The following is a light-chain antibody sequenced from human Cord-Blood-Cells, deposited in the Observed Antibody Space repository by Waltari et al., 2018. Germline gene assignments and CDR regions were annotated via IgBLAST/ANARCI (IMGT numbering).Light chain of an antibody. V-gene: IGKV1-5*01. Sequence: DIQMTQSPSTLSASVGVRVPITCRASQSMSSWLSWDHQKPGNAPKRLIYDASSLESGVPPRFSSSGSGTEFTLPISSLQPDDFAPAYCQQYNSYSPYTFGPGTKVEIK. CDR3: QQYNSYSPYT. CDR2: DAS. J-gene: IGKJ2*01. CDR1: QSMSSW.